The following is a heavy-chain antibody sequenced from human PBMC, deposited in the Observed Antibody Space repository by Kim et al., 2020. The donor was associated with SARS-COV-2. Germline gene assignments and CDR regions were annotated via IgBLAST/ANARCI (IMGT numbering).Heavy chain of an antibody. D-gene: IGHD6-13*01. Sequence: GGSLRLFCAASGFTFSSYAMHWVRQAPGKGLEWVAVISYDGSNKYYADSVKGRFTISRDNSKNTLYLQMNSLRAEDTAVYYCARDTSSSWYGRHAFDIWGQGTMVTVSS. CDR2: ISYDGSNK. CDR3: ARDTSSSWYGRHAFDI. V-gene: IGHV3-30*04. CDR1: GFTFSSYA. J-gene: IGHJ3*02.